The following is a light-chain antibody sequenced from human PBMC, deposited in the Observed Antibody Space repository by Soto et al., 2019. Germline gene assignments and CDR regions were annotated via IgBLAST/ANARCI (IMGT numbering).Light chain of an antibody. Sequence: QSVLTQPASVSGSPGQSITISCTGTSSDVGGYNYVSWYQQHPGKVPKLMIYDVSNRPSGVSNRFSGSKSVNTASLTISGLQAEDEADYYCSSYTSSSTYVFGIGTKVTVL. CDR1: SSDVGGYNY. CDR2: DVS. V-gene: IGLV2-14*03. J-gene: IGLJ1*01. CDR3: SSYTSSSTYV.